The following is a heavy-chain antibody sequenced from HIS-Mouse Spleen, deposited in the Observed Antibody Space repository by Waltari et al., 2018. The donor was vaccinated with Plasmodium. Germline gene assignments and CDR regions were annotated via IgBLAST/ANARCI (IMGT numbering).Heavy chain of an antibody. CDR2: IFSNDEK. Sequence: QVTLKESGPVLVKPTETLTLTCTVSGFSLSNARMGVSWIRQHPGKALAWLAHIFSNDEKSFSTSLKSRLTISKDTSKSQVVLTMTNMDPVDTATYYCARRKTRDYDFWSGYSFDYWGQGTLVTVSS. CDR1: GFSLSNARMG. D-gene: IGHD3-3*01. V-gene: IGHV2-26*01. CDR3: ARRKTRDYDFWSGYSFDY. J-gene: IGHJ4*02.